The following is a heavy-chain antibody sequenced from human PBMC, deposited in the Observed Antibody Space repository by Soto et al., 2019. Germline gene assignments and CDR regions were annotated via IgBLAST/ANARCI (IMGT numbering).Heavy chain of an antibody. CDR1: GGSISSSSYY. D-gene: IGHD1-26*01. CDR3: ARQRSYSAFDI. V-gene: IGHV4-39*01. J-gene: IGHJ3*02. Sequence: QLQLQESGPGLVKPSETLSLTCTVSGGSISSSSYYWGWIRQPPGKGLECIGNIYYRGSTYYSPSLKSRVTISVDTSKNQFSLKLSSVTAADTAVYYCARQRSYSAFDIWGQGTMVTVSS. CDR2: IYYRGST.